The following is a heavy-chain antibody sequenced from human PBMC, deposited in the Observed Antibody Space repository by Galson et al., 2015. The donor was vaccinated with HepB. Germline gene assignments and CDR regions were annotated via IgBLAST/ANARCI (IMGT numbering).Heavy chain of an antibody. V-gene: IGHV3-21*01. CDR2: ISSSSSYI. CDR3: ARGLTYYDILTGYYIEGYFDY. J-gene: IGHJ4*01. D-gene: IGHD3-9*01. CDR1: GFTFSSYS. Sequence: SLRLSCAASGFTFSSYSMNWVRQAPGKGLEWVSSISSSSSYIYYADSVKGRFTISRDNAKNSLYLQMNSLRAEDTAVYYCARGLTYYDILTGYYIEGYFDYWGQEPWSPSPQ.